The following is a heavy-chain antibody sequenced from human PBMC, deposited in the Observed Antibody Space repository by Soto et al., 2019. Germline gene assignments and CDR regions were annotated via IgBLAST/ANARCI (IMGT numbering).Heavy chain of an antibody. J-gene: IGHJ4*02. V-gene: IGHV3-23*01. CDR3: ANRPLRDTTFAY. CDR2: ISASGGST. D-gene: IGHD1-26*01. CDR1: GFTFSNYA. Sequence: EVQLLESGGGVVQPGGSLRLSCAASGFTFSNYAMNWVRQAPGKGLEWVSGISASGGSTNYADSVKGRFTISRDNSKNTLYLQMNSLRAEDTAVYYCANRPLRDTTFAYWGQGTLVTVSS.